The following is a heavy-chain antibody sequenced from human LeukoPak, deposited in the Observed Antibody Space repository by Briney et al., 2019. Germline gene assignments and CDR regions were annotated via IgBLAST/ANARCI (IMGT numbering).Heavy chain of an antibody. CDR1: GFTFSDYY. Sequence: PGGSLRLSCAASGFTFSDYYMSWIRQAPGKGLEWVSYISSSGSTIYYADSVKGRFTISRDNAKNPLYLQMNSLRAEDTAVYYCARGRDSSWYFLDYWGQGTLVTVSS. CDR2: ISSSGSTI. V-gene: IGHV3-11*01. J-gene: IGHJ4*02. CDR3: ARGRDSSWYFLDY. D-gene: IGHD6-13*01.